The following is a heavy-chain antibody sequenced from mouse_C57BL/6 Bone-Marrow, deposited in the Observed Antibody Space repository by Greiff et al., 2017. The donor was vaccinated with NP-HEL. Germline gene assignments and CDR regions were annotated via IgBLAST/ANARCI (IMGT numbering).Heavy chain of an antibody. Sequence: QVQLQQPGAELVRPGTSVKLSCKASGYTFTSYWMHWVKQSPGQGLEWIGVIDPSDSYTNYNQKFKGRATLAVDTSSSTAYMQLISLTSEDSAVYYCERRGGLEYYFDYWGQGTTLTVSS. CDR1: GYTFTSYW. CDR3: ERRGGLEYYFDY. J-gene: IGHJ2*01. V-gene: IGHV1-59*01. CDR2: IDPSDSYT.